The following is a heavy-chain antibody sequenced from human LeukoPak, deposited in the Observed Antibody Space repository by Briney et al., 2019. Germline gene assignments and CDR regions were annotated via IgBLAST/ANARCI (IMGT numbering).Heavy chain of an antibody. CDR2: IYPGDSDT. V-gene: IGHV5-51*01. Sequence: GESLQIFCKGSGYSFTSYWIGWVRQMPGKGLGWMGIIYPGDSDTRYSPSFQGQVTISADKSISTAYLQWSSLKASDTAMYYCARHPDSSGYFFDYWGQGTLVTVSS. J-gene: IGHJ4*02. CDR3: ARHPDSSGYFFDY. D-gene: IGHD3-22*01. CDR1: GYSFTSYW.